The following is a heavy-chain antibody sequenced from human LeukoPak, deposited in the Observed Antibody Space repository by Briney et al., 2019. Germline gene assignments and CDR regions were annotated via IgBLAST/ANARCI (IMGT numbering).Heavy chain of an antibody. CDR2: IYYSGST. J-gene: IGHJ4*02. D-gene: IGHD6-19*01. Sequence: KPSETLSLTCTVSGGSISSSSYYSGWIRQPPGKGLEWIGSIYYSGSTYYNPSLKSRVTISVDTSKNQFSLKLSSVTAADTAVYYCARVDIAVAGTFAVQFDYWGQGTLVTVSS. CDR3: ARVDIAVAGTFAVQFDY. CDR1: GGSISSSSYY. V-gene: IGHV4-39*01.